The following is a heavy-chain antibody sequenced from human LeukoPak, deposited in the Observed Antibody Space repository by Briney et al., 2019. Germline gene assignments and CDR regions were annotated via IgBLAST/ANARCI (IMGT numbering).Heavy chain of an antibody. Sequence: GSLRLSCAASGFTFSSYGMHWVRQAPGKGLEWVAFIRYDGSNKYYADSVKGRFTISRDNSKNTLYLQMNSLRAEDTAVYYCAKDQVALSIAVAGTWFDYWGQGTLVTVSS. J-gene: IGHJ4*02. V-gene: IGHV3-30*02. CDR2: IRYDGSNK. CDR1: GFTFSSYG. D-gene: IGHD6-19*01. CDR3: AKDQVALSIAVAGTWFDY.